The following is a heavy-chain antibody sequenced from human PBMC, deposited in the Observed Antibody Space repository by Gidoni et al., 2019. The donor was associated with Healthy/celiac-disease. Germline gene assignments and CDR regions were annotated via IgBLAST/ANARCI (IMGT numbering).Heavy chain of an antibody. D-gene: IGHD3-22*01. CDR3: AGHYDSSGYYYVGYAFDI. Sequence: QVQLVQSGAEVKKPGSSVKVSCKASGVTFSSYAISWVLQAPGQGLEWMGRIIPIFGIANYAQKFQGRVTITADKSTSTAYMELSSLRSEDTAVYYCAGHYDSSGYYYVGYAFDIWGQGTMVTVSS. CDR2: IIPIFGIA. J-gene: IGHJ3*02. CDR1: GVTFSSYA. V-gene: IGHV1-69*04.